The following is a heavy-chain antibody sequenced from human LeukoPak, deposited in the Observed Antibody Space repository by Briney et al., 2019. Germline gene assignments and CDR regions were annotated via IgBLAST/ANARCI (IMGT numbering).Heavy chain of an antibody. CDR1: AFTFSDYY. CDR3: AKDGTGLLWFGELKYCFDP. J-gene: IGHJ5*02. CDR2: ISSSGGTI. V-gene: IGHV3-11*01. D-gene: IGHD3-10*01. Sequence: GGSLRLSCAASAFTFSDYYMSWIRQAPGKGLEWISYISSSGGTINYADSVKGRFTISRDNAKNSLYLQMNSLRAEDTAVYYCAKDGTGLLWFGELKYCFDPWGQGTLVTVSP.